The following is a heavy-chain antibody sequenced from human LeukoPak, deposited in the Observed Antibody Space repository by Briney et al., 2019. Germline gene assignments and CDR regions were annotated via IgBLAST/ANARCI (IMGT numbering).Heavy chain of an antibody. CDR2: ISGSGGST. CDR3: AKDLRPSYYYYGMDV. Sequence: GGSLRLSCAASGFTFSSYAMSWVRQAPGKGLEWVSAISGSGGSTYYADSVKGRFTISRDNSKNTLYLQMNSLRAEDTAVYYCAKDLRPSYYYYGMDVWGQGTTVTVSS. V-gene: IGHV3-23*01. CDR1: GFTFSSYA. J-gene: IGHJ6*02.